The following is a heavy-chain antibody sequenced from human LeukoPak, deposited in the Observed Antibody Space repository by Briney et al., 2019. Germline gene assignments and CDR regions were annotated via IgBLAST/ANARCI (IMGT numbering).Heavy chain of an antibody. CDR2: ISWNSGSI. CDR1: GFTFNKYW. V-gene: IGHV3-9*01. CDR3: AKDHDSKYDAFDI. D-gene: IGHD3-22*01. J-gene: IGHJ3*02. Sequence: GGSLRLSCVTSGFTFNKYWMTWVRQAPGKGLEWVSGISWNSGSIGYADSVKGRFTISRDNAKNSLYLQMNSLRVEDTALYYCAKDHDSKYDAFDIWGQGTMVTVSS.